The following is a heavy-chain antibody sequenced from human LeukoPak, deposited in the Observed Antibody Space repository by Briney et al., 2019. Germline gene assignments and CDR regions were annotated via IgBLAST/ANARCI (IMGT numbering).Heavy chain of an antibody. D-gene: IGHD2-15*01. V-gene: IGHV3-7*01. Sequence: GGSLRLSCAASEFTFSTYWMSWVRQAPGKGLEWVADIKQNGSEKYYVDSVKGRFTISRQNAKNSLFLQMNSLRAEDTAVYYCARHRSGGSQDDAFDIWGQGTMVTVSS. J-gene: IGHJ3*02. CDR2: IKQNGSEK. CDR3: ARHRSGGSQDDAFDI. CDR1: EFTFSTYW.